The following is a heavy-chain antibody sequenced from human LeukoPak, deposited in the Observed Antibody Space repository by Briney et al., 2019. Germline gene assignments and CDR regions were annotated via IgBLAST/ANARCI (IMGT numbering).Heavy chain of an antibody. CDR3: AKNRRRGYFGSGSNFDY. J-gene: IGHJ4*02. CDR1: GFTFSSYG. D-gene: IGHD3-10*01. V-gene: IGHV3-9*03. Sequence: GGSLRLSCAASGFTFSSYGMSWVRQAPGKGLEWVSGISWNSGSIAYADSVKGRFTISRDNAKNSLYLQMNSLRAEDMAFYYCAKNRRRGYFGSGSNFDYWGQGTLVTVSS. CDR2: ISWNSGSI.